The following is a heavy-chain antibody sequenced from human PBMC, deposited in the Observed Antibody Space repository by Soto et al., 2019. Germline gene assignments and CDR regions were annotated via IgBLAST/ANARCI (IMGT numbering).Heavy chain of an antibody. Sequence: GESLKISCKGSGYNFAGYWIAWVRQMPGKGLELMGIIYPSDSDTRYRPSFQGQVTISADKSISSAYLQWSSLRASDTAMYYCARGVVSTRTFDDWGQGTPVTVS. J-gene: IGHJ4*02. CDR3: ARGVVSTRTFDD. CDR1: GYNFAGYW. D-gene: IGHD3-22*01. V-gene: IGHV5-51*01. CDR2: IYPSDSDT.